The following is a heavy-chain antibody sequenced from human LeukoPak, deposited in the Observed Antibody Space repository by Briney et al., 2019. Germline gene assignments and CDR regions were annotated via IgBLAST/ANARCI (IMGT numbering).Heavy chain of an antibody. CDR3: ARSGGGGYSDPFDI. V-gene: IGHV1-69*05. CDR1: GGTFSSFV. J-gene: IGHJ3*02. Sequence: GASVKVSCKVSGGTFSSFVINWVRQAPGQGLECIGGIIPIFGTANCAQKFQGRVTITTDESTSTAYMGLSSLRSEDTAVYYCARSGGGGYSDPFDIWGQGTMVTVSS. CDR2: IIPIFGTA. D-gene: IGHD5-12*01.